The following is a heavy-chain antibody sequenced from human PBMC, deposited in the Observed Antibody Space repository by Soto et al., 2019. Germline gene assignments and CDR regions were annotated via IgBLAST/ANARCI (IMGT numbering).Heavy chain of an antibody. Sequence: EVQLVESGGGLVKPGGSLRLSCAASGFTFSNAWMSWVRQAPGKGLEWVGRIKSKTDGGTTDYAAPVKGRFTISRDDSKNTLYLQMNSPKTEDTAVYYCTTASGYGDYRDAFDIWGQGTMVTVSS. V-gene: IGHV3-15*01. CDR3: TTASGYGDYRDAFDI. J-gene: IGHJ3*02. CDR2: IKSKTDGGTT. D-gene: IGHD4-17*01. CDR1: GFTFSNAW.